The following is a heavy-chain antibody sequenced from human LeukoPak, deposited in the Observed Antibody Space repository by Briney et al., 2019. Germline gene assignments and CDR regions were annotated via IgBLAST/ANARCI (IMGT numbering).Heavy chain of an antibody. J-gene: IGHJ4*02. CDR1: AFTFSSDS. D-gene: IGHD2-2*01. CDR2: ISGSGVST. V-gene: IGHV3-23*01. Sequence: GGSLRLSCPASAFTFSSDSMTWVRQAPGKGLEWVSTISGSGVSTFYADPVKGRFTISRDNSKNTLYLHMNSLSAEDTAIYYCAKDSFSTRWGQGTLVTVSS. CDR3: AKDSFSTR.